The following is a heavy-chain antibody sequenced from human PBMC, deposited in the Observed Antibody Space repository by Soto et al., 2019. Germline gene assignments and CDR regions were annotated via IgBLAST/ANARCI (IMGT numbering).Heavy chain of an antibody. J-gene: IGHJ6*02. CDR2: IWYDGSNK. CDR1: GFTFSSYG. D-gene: IGHD7-27*01. Sequence: GGSLRLSCAASGFTFSSYGMHWVRQAPGKGLEWVSVIWYDGSNKYYADSVKGRFTISRDNSKNTLYLQMNSLRAEDTALYYCATSQTGADYYYYGMDVWGQGTTVTSP. V-gene: IGHV3-33*01. CDR3: ATSQTGADYYYYGMDV.